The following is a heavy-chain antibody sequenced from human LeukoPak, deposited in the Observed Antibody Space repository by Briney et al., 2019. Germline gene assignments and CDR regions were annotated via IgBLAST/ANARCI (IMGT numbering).Heavy chain of an antibody. Sequence: SQTLSLTCAVSGGSISSGGYSWSRIRQPPGKGLEWIGYIYHSGSTYYNPSLKSRVTISVDRSKNQFSLKLSSVTAADTAVYYCAREDCSSTSCSIGAFDIWGQGTMVTVS. D-gene: IGHD2-2*01. J-gene: IGHJ3*02. V-gene: IGHV4-30-2*01. CDR1: GGSISSGGYS. CDR2: IYHSGST. CDR3: AREDCSSTSCSIGAFDI.